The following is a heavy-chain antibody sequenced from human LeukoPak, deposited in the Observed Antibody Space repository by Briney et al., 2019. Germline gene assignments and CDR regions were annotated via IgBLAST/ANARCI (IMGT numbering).Heavy chain of an antibody. CDR1: GYSFTSYW. CDR2: IYPGDSDT. J-gene: IGHJ4*02. V-gene: IGHV5-51*01. Sequence: GESLKISCKGSGYSFTSYWIGWVRQMPGKGLEWMGIIYPGDSDTRYSPSFQGQVTISADKSISTAYLQWSSLRASDTAMYYCARRLSVRGVIQYYFDYWGQGTLVTVSS. D-gene: IGHD3-10*01. CDR3: ARRLSVRGVIQYYFDY.